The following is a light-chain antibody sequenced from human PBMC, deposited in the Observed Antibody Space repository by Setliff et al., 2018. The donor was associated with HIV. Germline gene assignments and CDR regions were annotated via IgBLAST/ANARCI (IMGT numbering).Light chain of an antibody. J-gene: IGLJ1*01. CDR3: CSYAGSYSFV. CDR2: DVS. CDR1: SSDVGNYNY. Sequence: QSALTQPRSVSGSPGQSVTISCTGTSSDVGNYNYVSWYQHHPGKAPKLMIYDVSKRPSGVPDRFSASKSGNTASLTISGLQAEDEAEYYCCSYAGSYSFVFGNGTKSPS. V-gene: IGLV2-11*01.